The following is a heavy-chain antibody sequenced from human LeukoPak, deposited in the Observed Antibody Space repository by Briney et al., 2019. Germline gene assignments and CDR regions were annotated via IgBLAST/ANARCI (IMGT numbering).Heavy chain of an antibody. D-gene: IGHD5-24*01. CDR1: GYTFTTYA. V-gene: IGHV7-4-1*02. CDR3: ARDQGGYIYKGIDY. J-gene: IGHJ4*02. CDR2: INTHTGNP. Sequence: ASVKVSCKASGYTFTTYAMNWVRQAPGQGLEWMGYINTHTGNPTYAQGFTGRFVFSLDTSVSTAYLQISSLQTEDTAVYYCARDQGGYIYKGIDYWGQGTLVTVSS.